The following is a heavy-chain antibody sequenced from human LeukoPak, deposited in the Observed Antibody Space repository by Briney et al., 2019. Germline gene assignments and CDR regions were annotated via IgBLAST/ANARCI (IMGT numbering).Heavy chain of an antibody. J-gene: IGHJ2*01. D-gene: IGHD6-19*01. V-gene: IGHV4-59*02. CDR1: GDSVSAFY. CDR3: ARGSSDVYWYLDV. Sequence: PSETLSLTCTVSGDSVSAFYWSWLRQSPGTGLEWIGFIHCPASTAYNPSLKSRVTISLETSRNQLSLMLTSLTPADTAMYYCARGSSDVYWYLDVWGRGTLVTVSS. CDR2: IHCPAST.